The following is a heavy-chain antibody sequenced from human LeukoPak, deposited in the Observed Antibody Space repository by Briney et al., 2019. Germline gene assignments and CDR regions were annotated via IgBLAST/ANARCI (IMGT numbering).Heavy chain of an antibody. Sequence: ASVKVSCKASGYTFTSYDINWERQATGQGLEWMGWMNPNSGNTGYAQKFQGRVTMTRNTSISTAYMELSSLRSEDTAVYYCARGRIAADPFDYWGQGTLVTVSS. CDR3: ARGRIAADPFDY. J-gene: IGHJ4*02. CDR1: GYTFTSYD. CDR2: MNPNSGNT. V-gene: IGHV1-8*01. D-gene: IGHD6-13*01.